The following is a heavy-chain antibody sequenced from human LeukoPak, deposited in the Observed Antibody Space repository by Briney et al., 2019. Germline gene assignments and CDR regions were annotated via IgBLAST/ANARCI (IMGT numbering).Heavy chain of an antibody. CDR2: IIPIFGTT. J-gene: IGHJ4*02. CDR3: ARGSGSYYFYYFQY. Sequence: SVTVSCKASGYTFTSYGISWVRQAPGQGLEWMGGIIPIFGTTNYAQKFQGRVTITADESTSTAYMELSSLKSDDTAVYYCARGSGSYYFYYFQYWGQGTLVTVSS. V-gene: IGHV1-69*13. CDR1: GYTFTSYG. D-gene: IGHD1-26*01.